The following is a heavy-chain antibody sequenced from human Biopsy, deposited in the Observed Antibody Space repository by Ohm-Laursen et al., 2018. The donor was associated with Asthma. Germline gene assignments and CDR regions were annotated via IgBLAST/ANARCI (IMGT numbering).Heavy chain of an antibody. CDR1: GDSFSNYA. V-gene: IGHV1-69*13. Sequence: ASVNLSCKTSGDSFSNYAISWVRQAPGQGLEWMGGLIPVLGTPDHAQMFEGRVTITADESTSTAYMELSSLSSEDTAVYYFARGYSGSDRIVYYYSGLEVWGQGTTVTVSS. CDR3: ARGYSGSDRIVYYYSGLEV. D-gene: IGHD5-12*01. J-gene: IGHJ6*02. CDR2: LIPVLGTP.